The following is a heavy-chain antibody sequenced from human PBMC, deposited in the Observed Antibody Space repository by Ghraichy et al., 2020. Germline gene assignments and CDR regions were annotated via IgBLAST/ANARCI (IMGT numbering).Heavy chain of an antibody. J-gene: IGHJ3*02. D-gene: IGHD5-24*01. CDR3: ARGGIGWLQLRDDAFDI. V-gene: IGHV4-59*01. CDR1: GGSISSYY. Sequence: SETLSLTCTVSGGSISSYYWSWIRQPPGKGLEWIGYIYYSGSTNYNPSLKSRVTISVDTSKNQFSLKLSSVTAADTAVYYCARGGIGWLQLRDDAFDIWGQGTMVTVSS. CDR2: IYYSGST.